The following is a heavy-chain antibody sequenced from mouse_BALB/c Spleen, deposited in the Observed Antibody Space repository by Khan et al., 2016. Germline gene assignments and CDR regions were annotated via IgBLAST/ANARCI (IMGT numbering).Heavy chain of an antibody. CDR1: DYAFSSYW. D-gene: IGHD2-2*01. V-gene: IGHV1-80*01. CDR2: IYPGDGDT. Sequence: QVQLQQSGAELVRPGSSVKISCKASDYAFSSYWMNWVKQRPGQGLEWIGQIYPGDGDTNYNGKFKGKATLTADKSSSTAYMQLSSLTPEDSAVYFCARGGYGYDTFAYWGQGTLVTVSA. J-gene: IGHJ3*01. CDR3: ARGGYGYDTFAY.